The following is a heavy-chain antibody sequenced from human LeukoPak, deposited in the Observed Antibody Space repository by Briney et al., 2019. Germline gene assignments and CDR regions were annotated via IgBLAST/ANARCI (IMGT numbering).Heavy chain of an antibody. CDR1: GFTFSSYE. CDR3: ARLSSENSAGTEYYYMDV. Sequence: GGSLRLSCAASGFTFSSYEMTWVRQTPGEGLEWVSYTSGSGTTTYYADSVKGRFTISRDNAKNSLYLQMNSLGAEDSAVYYCARLSSENSAGTEYYYMDVWGKGTTVTISS. V-gene: IGHV3-48*03. J-gene: IGHJ6*03. D-gene: IGHD6-13*01. CDR2: TSGSGTTT.